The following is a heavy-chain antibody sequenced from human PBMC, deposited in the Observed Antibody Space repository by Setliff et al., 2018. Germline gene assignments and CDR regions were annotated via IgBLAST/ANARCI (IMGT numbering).Heavy chain of an antibody. CDR2: IYTSGST. CDR3: ARDGLKLAARSSSYYYYMDV. V-gene: IGHV4-61*09. CDR1: GGSISSGSYY. D-gene: IGHD6-6*01. Sequence: ASETLSLTCTVSGGSISSGSYYWSWIRQPAGKGLEWIGHIYTSGSTNYNPSLKSRVTISVDTSKNQFSLKLSSVTAADTAVYYCARDGLKLAARSSSYYYYMDVWGKGTTVTVSS. J-gene: IGHJ6*03.